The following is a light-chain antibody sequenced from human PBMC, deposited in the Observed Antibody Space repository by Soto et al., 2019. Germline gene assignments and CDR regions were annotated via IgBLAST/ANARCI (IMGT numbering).Light chain of an antibody. Sequence: QSVLTQPPSASRTPGQRVTISCSGSSSNIGSNYVYWYQQLPGTAPKLLIYRNNQRPSGVPDRFSGSKSGTSASLVISGLRSEDEADYYCAAWDDSLSGVVFGGGTKVTIL. J-gene: IGLJ2*01. CDR1: SSNIGSNY. V-gene: IGLV1-47*01. CDR2: RNN. CDR3: AAWDDSLSGVV.